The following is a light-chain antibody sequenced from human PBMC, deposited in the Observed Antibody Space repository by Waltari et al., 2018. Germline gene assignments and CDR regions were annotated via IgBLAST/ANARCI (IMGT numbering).Light chain of an antibody. CDR1: QSVSSN. CDR2: GAS. J-gene: IGKJ2*01. CDR3: LQDYNYPRT. V-gene: IGKV3-15*01. Sequence: EIVMTQSPATLSVSPGERATLSCRASQSVSSNLAWYQQKPGQAPRLLIYGASTRTTDIPARFSGSGSGTEFTLTISSLQSEDFAVYYCLQDYNYPRTFGQGTKLEIK.